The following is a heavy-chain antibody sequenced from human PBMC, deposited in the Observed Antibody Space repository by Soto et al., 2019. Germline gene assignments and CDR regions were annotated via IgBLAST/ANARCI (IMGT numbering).Heavy chain of an antibody. D-gene: IGHD2-2*01. CDR3: ARGSRPAAIEDYFYYDMDV. V-gene: IGHV1-3*01. J-gene: IGHJ6*02. CDR2: INAGSGHT. CDR1: GYTFASYA. Sequence: QVQLVQSGAEVKKPGASVKVSCGASGYTFASYAMHWVRQAPGQRLEWMGWINAGSGHTKYSQKFQGRVTITRDTSAITAYMELSSLRSEDTAVYYCARGSRPAAIEDYFYYDMDVWGQGTTVTVSS.